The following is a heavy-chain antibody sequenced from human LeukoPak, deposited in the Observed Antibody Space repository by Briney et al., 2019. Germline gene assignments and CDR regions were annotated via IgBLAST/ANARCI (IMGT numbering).Heavy chain of an antibody. CDR1: GGSISSGSYY. CDR3: ARVPKYCSSTSCLGGFDP. D-gene: IGHD2-2*01. V-gene: IGHV4-61*02. Sequence: SETLSLTCTVSGGSISSGSYYWSWIRQPAGKGLEWIGRIYTSGSTNYNPSLKSRVTISVDTSKNQFSLKLSSVTAADTAVYYCARVPKYCSSTSCLGGFDPWGQGTLVTVSS. J-gene: IGHJ5*02. CDR2: IYTSGST.